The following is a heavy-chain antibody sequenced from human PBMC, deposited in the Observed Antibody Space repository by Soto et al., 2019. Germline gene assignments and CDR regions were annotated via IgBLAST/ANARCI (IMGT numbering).Heavy chain of an antibody. J-gene: IGHJ4*02. Sequence: SETLSLTCTVSGGSISSGGYYWSWIRQHPGKGLEWIGYIYYSGSTYYNPSLRSRVTISVDTSKNQFSLKLSSVTAADTAVYFYARAAPPLKRGYYFDYWGQGTLVTVSS. CDR3: ARAAPPLKRGYYFDY. CDR2: IYYSGST. CDR1: GGSISSGGYY. V-gene: IGHV4-31*02. D-gene: IGHD3-16*01.